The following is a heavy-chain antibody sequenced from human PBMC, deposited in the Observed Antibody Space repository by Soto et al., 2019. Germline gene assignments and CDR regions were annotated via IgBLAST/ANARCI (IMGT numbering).Heavy chain of an antibody. CDR3: ARGGHVVVVTAALDY. V-gene: IGHV1-46*01. D-gene: IGHD2-21*02. Sequence: QVQLMQSGAEVKKPGASVKVSCKASGDTFTDYYIHWVRQAPGQGLEWMGTVNPSGGHTTYAQHFLGRGTMPRDTATSTLYMELTSLTPDDTAVYYCARGGHVVVVTAALDYWGQGTLVTVSS. CDR2: VNPSGGHT. J-gene: IGHJ4*02. CDR1: GDTFTDYY.